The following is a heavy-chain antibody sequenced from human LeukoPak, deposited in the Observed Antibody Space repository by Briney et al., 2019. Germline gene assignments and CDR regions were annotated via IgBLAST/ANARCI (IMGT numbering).Heavy chain of an antibody. Sequence: SETLSLTCTVSVDSISGYYWSWIRQPPGKGLEWIGYMYYSGNTNYNPSLKSRLITSLDTSKNQFSLKLSSVTAADTAVYYCARGKYYFDYWGQGTLVTVSS. CDR3: ARGKYYFDY. J-gene: IGHJ4*02. CDR1: VDSISGYY. CDR2: MYYSGNT. V-gene: IGHV4-59*01.